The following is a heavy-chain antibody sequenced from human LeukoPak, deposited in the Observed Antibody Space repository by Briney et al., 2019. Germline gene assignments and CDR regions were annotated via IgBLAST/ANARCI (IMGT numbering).Heavy chain of an antibody. CDR1: GFTFGSYW. J-gene: IGHJ4*02. Sequence: GGSLRLSCAASGFTFGSYWMHWVRQAPGKGLVWVSRINTDGGSTSYADSVRGRLTISRDNAKNTVYLEMNSLRAEDTAVYYCARGARGRNYVIDHWGQGTLVTVSS. D-gene: IGHD1-7*01. CDR2: INTDGGST. CDR3: ARGARGRNYVIDH. V-gene: IGHV3-74*01.